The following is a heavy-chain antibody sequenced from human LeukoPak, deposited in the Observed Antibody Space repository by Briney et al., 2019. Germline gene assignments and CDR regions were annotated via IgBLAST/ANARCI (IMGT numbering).Heavy chain of an antibody. CDR1: GYTFTSYG. D-gene: IGHD6-13*01. Sequence: ASVKVSCKASGYTFTSYGISWVRQAPGQGLEWMGWISAYNGNTNYAQKLQGRVTMTTDTSTSTAYMELRSLRSDDTAVYYCARVRTRDSSSWYGNYWGQGTLVTVSS. CDR3: ARVRTRDSSSWYGNY. V-gene: IGHV1-18*01. J-gene: IGHJ4*02. CDR2: ISAYNGNT.